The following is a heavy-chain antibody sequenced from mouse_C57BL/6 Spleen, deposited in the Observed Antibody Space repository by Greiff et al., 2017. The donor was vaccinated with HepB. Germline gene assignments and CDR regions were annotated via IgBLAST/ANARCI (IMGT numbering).Heavy chain of an antibody. CDR2: IYPSDSET. CDR1: GYTFTSYW. V-gene: IGHV1-61*01. Sequence: QVQLQQPGAELVRPGSSVKLSCTASGYTFTSYWMEWVKQSPGQGLEWIGNIYPSDSETHYNHKFKDKATLTVDKSSNTAYMQLSSLTSEDSAVYYCARVSNYAMDYWGQGTSVTVAS. D-gene: IGHD1-1*01. CDR3: ARVSNYAMDY. J-gene: IGHJ4*01.